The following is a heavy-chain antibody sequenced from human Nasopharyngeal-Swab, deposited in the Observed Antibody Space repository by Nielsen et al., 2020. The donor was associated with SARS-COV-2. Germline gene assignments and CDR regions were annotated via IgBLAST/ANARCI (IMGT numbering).Heavy chain of an antibody. V-gene: IGHV4-34*01. Sequence: SQTLSLTCAVYGGSFSGYYWSWIRQPPGKGLEWIGEINHSGSTNYNPSLKSRVTTSVDTSKNQFSLKLSSVTAADTAVYYCARVGYSNYGEGFDYWGQGTLVTVSS. J-gene: IGHJ4*02. D-gene: IGHD4-11*01. CDR1: GGSFSGYY. CDR2: INHSGST. CDR3: ARVGYSNYGEGFDY.